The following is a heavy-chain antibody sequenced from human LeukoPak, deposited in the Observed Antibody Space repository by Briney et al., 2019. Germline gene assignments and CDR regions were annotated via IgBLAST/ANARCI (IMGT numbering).Heavy chain of an antibody. V-gene: IGHV3-11*04. J-gene: IGHJ4*02. D-gene: IGHD2-21*02. CDR2: ISSSGSTI. Sequence: GGSLSLSCAASGFTFSDYYMSWIRQAPGKGLEWVSYISSSGSTIYYADSVKGRFTISRDNAKNSLYLQMNSLRAEDTAVYYCARDPEDCGGDCSSFDYWGQGTLVTVSS. CDR3: ARDPEDCGGDCSSFDY. CDR1: GFTFSDYY.